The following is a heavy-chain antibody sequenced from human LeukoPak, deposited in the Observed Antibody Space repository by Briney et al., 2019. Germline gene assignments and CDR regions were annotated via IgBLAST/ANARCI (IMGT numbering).Heavy chain of an antibody. CDR3: AKDWGYGSGTFDY. J-gene: IGHJ4*02. Sequence: GGSLRLSCAASGFTFSNYGMHWVRQASGKGLEWVAFIRYDGSNKYYADSVKGRFTISRDNSKNTLYLQMNSLRAEDTAVYYCAKDWGYGSGTFDYWGQGTLVTVSS. V-gene: IGHV3-30*02. CDR1: GFTFSNYG. D-gene: IGHD3-10*01. CDR2: IRYDGSNK.